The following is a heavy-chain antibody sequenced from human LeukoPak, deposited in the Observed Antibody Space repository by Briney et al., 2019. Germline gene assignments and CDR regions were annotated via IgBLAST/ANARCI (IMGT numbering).Heavy chain of an antibody. D-gene: IGHD3-10*02. CDR2: ISSSGSTI. CDR3: AELGITMIGGV. V-gene: IGHV3-48*03. CDR1: GFTFSIYE. Sequence: PGGSLRLSCVASGFTFSIYEMNWVRQAPGKGLEWVSYISSSGSTIYYADSVKGRFTISRDNAKNSLYLQMNSLRAEDTAVYYCAELGITMIGGVWGKGTTVTISS. J-gene: IGHJ6*04.